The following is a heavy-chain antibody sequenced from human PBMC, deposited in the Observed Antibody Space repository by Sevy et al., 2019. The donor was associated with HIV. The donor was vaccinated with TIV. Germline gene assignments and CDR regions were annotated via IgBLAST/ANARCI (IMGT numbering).Heavy chain of an antibody. CDR2: LSSSTSTI. D-gene: IGHD1-7*01. V-gene: IGHV3-48*02. Sequence: GSLRLSCAASGFSFSGYNMNWVRQAPGKGLEWVSYLSSSTSTIHYADSVKGRFTISRDNAKNSLFLQMNSLRDEDTTVYYCARDSSWNYDSYFYGMDVWGQGTTVTVSS. CDR1: GFSFSGYN. CDR3: ARDSSWNYDSYFYGMDV. J-gene: IGHJ6*02.